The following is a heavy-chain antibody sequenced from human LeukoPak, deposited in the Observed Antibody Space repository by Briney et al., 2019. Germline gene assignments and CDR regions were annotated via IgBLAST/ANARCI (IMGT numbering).Heavy chain of an antibody. D-gene: IGHD5-24*01. J-gene: IGHJ4*02. CDR2: IRYDGINQ. CDR1: GFTFSNYG. V-gene: IGHV3-30*02. Sequence: LPGGSLRLSCAASGFTFSNYGMHWVRQAPGKGLEWVAFIRYDGINQYYADSVKGRLTISRDNSKNTLYLQMNSLRAEDTAVYYCSRDERWLQFPLDHWGQGTLVTVSS. CDR3: SRDERWLQFPLDH.